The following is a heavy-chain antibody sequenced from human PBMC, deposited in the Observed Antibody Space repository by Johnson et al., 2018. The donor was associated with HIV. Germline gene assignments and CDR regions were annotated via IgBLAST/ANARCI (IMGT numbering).Heavy chain of an antibody. Sequence: MQLVESGGGLVQPGGSPRLSCGATPFTFSSYAMSRVRQAPVKGLDWVSVIYSGGSTYYADSVKGRFTTSRDNSKNTLYLQMNSLRAEDTAVYYCARASSGYYSDAFDIWGQGTMVTVSS. CDR3: ARASSGYYSDAFDI. CDR1: PFTFSSYA. J-gene: IGHJ3*02. D-gene: IGHD3-22*01. V-gene: IGHV3-66*02. CDR2: IYSGGST.